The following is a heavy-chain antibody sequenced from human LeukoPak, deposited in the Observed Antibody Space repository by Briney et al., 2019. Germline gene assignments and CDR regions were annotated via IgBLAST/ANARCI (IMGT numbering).Heavy chain of an antibody. D-gene: IGHD3-22*01. Sequence: PGGSLRLSCAASGFTFSSYDMHWVRQATGKGLEWVSAIGTAGDTYYPGSVKGRFTISRENAKNSLYLQMNSLRAGDTAVYYCARGYYDSSGYYSFDYWGRGTLVTVSS. J-gene: IGHJ4*02. CDR1: GFTFSSYD. CDR3: ARGYYDSSGYYSFDY. V-gene: IGHV3-13*01. CDR2: IGTAGDT.